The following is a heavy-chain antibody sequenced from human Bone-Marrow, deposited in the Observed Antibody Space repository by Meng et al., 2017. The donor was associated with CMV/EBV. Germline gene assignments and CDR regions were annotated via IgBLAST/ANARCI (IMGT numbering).Heavy chain of an antibody. J-gene: IGHJ3*02. D-gene: IGHD5-24*01. CDR2: ISSSSGYI. CDR1: GFTFSSFS. Sequence: GESLKISCAASGFTFSSFSMNWVRQAPGKGLEWVSSISSSSGYIYYADSVKGRFTISRDNAKNSLYLQMNSLRAEDTAVYYCARVEMATHTFDIWGQGTRVTV. CDR3: ARVEMATHTFDI. V-gene: IGHV3-21*01.